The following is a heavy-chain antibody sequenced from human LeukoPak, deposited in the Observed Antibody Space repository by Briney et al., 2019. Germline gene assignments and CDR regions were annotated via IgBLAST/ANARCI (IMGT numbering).Heavy chain of an antibody. CDR3: ARSRTILTGYQVNWYFDL. J-gene: IGHJ2*01. Sequence: SVKVSCKASGGTFSSYAISWVRQAPGQGLEWMGRIIPIFGTANYAQKFQGRVTITTDESTSTAYMELSSLRSEDTAVYYCARSRTILTGYQVNWYFDLWGRGTLVTVSS. V-gene: IGHV1-69*05. CDR2: IIPIFGTA. D-gene: IGHD3-9*01. CDR1: GGTFSSYA.